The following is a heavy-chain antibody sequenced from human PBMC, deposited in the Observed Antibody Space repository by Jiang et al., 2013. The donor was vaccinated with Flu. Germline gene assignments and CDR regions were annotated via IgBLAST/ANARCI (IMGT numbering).Heavy chain of an antibody. V-gene: IGHV3-30-3*01. D-gene: IGHD4-11*01. CDR2: ISYDGSNK. Sequence: QLLESGGGVVQPGRSLRLSCAASGFTFSSYAMHWVRQAPGKGLEWVAVISYDGSNKYYADSVKGRFTISRDNSKNTLYLQMNSLRAEDTAVYYCAREVSGYSPDQQGGSFDYWGQGTLVTVSS. CDR3: AREVSGYSPDQQGGSFDY. J-gene: IGHJ4*02. CDR1: GFTFSSYA.